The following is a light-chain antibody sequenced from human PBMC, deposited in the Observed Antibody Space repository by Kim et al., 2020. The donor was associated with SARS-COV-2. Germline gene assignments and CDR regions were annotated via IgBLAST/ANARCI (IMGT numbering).Light chain of an antibody. CDR2: EVS. CDR1: QSLLHSDEKTH. CDR3: MQSIQLPIT. V-gene: IGKV2D-29*01. Sequence: EIVMTQTPLSLSVTPGQPASISCKSSQSLLHSDEKTHLYWYLQKPGQPPQLLMYEVSKRLSGVSNRFSGSGSGTDFTLKISRVEAEDVGAYYCMQSIQLPITFGQGTRLEIK. J-gene: IGKJ5*01.